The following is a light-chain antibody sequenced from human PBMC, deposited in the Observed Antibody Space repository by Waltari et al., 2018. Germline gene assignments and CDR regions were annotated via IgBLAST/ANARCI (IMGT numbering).Light chain of an antibody. V-gene: IGLV1-47*01. CDR2: MND. Sequence: QSVLTQPASASGAPGQRVTISCSGSATNLGREYVYWYRQPPGTAPKLLIDMNDQRPSGVPDRFSGSQSGTSASLAISGLRAEDEADYYCAAWDDSLSGRVMIGGGTKLTVL. CDR1: ATNLGREY. CDR3: AAWDDSLSGRVM. J-gene: IGLJ2*01.